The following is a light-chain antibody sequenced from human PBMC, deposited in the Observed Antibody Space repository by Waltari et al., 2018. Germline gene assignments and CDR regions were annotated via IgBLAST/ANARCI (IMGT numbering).Light chain of an antibody. Sequence: IQMTQSPSSLSPSVGDRVTITCRASQSISSYLNWYQQKPGKVPKLLIYAASSLQSGVPSRFSGSGSGTDFTLTISSLQPEDFATYYCQQSYSTPPTFGQGTKLEIK. J-gene: IGKJ2*01. CDR3: QQSYSTPPT. CDR2: AAS. V-gene: IGKV1-39*01. CDR1: QSISSY.